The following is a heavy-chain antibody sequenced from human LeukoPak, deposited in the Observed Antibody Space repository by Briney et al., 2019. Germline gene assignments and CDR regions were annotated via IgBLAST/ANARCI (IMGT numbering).Heavy chain of an antibody. Sequence: SETLSLTCAVYGGSFSGYYWSWIRQPPGKGLEWIGGINHSGSTYYNPSLKSRVTISVDTSKNQFSLKLSSVTAADTAVYYCARSGYSSSWLDYWGQGTLVTVSS. V-gene: IGHV4-34*01. CDR3: ARSGYSSSWLDY. CDR2: INHSGST. CDR1: GGSFSGYY. D-gene: IGHD6-13*01. J-gene: IGHJ4*02.